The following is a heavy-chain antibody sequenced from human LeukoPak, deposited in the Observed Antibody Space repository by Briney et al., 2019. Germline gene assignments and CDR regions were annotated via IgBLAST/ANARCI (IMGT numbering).Heavy chain of an antibody. J-gene: IGHJ1*01. D-gene: IGHD6-19*01. CDR3: VANGWYSLEH. CDR1: GGSISSTNW. CDR2: IYHSGNT. Sequence: PSGTLSLTCAVSGGSISSTNWWSWVRQPPGQGLEWIGEIYHSGNTNYNPSLKSRVTLSVDKSKNQLSLKVNSVTAADTAVYYCVANGWYSLEHWGQGTLVIVSS. V-gene: IGHV4-4*02.